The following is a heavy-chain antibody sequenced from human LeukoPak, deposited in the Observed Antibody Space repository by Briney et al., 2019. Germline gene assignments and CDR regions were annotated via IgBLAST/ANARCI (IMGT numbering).Heavy chain of an antibody. J-gene: IGHJ4*02. CDR3: AREGPYFADY. D-gene: IGHD2/OR15-2a*01. CDR1: GYSFTGCY. Sequence: ASVKVSCKASGYSFTGCYMHWVRQAPGQGLEWMGWINPNSGGTNYAQKFQGRVTMTRDTSISTACMELSRLRSDDTAVYYCAREGPYFADYWGQGTLVTVSS. V-gene: IGHV1-2*02. CDR2: INPNSGGT.